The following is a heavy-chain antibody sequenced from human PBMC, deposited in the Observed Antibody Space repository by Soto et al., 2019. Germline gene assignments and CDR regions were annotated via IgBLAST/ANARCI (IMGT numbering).Heavy chain of an antibody. J-gene: IGHJ5*01. CDR1: GDSISTVDYF. V-gene: IGHV4-30-4*01. CDR3: ASGLYCLTGRCFPNWFES. D-gene: IGHD2-15*01. Sequence: SETLSLTCSVSGDSISTVDYFWAWIRQPPGQALEYIGYIYRSTTTYYNPSFESRVAISLDTSKSQISLTVTSVTAADTAVYFCASGLYCLTGRCFPNWFESWGQGTLVIVSS. CDR2: IYRSTTT.